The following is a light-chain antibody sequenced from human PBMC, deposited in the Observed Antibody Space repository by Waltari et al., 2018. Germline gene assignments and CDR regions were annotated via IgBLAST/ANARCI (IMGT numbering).Light chain of an antibody. CDR1: SSDIRTYNL. Sequence: QSALTQPASVSGSPGQSLTISCPGTSSDIRTYNLVSWCQQYPGKVPKLIIYEFSKRPSGVSNHFSGSKSGNTASLTISGLQAEDEAHYYCSSYAGGSWVFGRGTKVTVL. CDR2: EFS. CDR3: SSYAGGSWV. J-gene: IGLJ3*02. V-gene: IGLV2-23*02.